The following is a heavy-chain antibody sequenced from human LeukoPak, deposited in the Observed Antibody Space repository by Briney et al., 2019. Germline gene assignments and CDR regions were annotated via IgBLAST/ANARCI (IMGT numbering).Heavy chain of an antibody. CDR1: GYTFTSYD. Sequence: ASVKVSCKASGYTFTSYDINWVRQATGQGLEWMGWMNPNSGGTNYAQKFQGRVTMTRDTSISTAYMELSRLRSDDTAVYYCARGPPVLDRYFDWLLWRGYVSFDYWGQGTLVTVSS. V-gene: IGHV1-2*02. D-gene: IGHD3-9*01. J-gene: IGHJ4*02. CDR2: MNPNSGGT. CDR3: ARGPPVLDRYFDWLLWRGYVSFDY.